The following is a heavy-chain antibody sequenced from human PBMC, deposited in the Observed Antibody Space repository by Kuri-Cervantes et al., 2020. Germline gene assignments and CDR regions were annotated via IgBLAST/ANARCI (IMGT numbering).Heavy chain of an antibody. CDR1: GGTFSSYA. D-gene: IGHD6-13*01. CDR2: IIPIFGTA. Sequence: SVKVSCKASGGTFSSYAVSWVRQAPGQGLEWMGGIIPIFGTANYAQKFQGRVTITADESTSTAYMELSSLRSEDTAVYYCAKAAGVTTGYYFDYWGQGTLVTVSS. J-gene: IGHJ4*02. CDR3: AKAAGVTTGYYFDY. V-gene: IGHV1-69*13.